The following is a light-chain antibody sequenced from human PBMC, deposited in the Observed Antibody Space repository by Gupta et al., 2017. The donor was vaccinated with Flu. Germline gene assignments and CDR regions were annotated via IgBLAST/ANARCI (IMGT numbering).Light chain of an antibody. J-gene: IGKJ2*01. CDR3: QQDNSSPHT. V-gene: IGKV1-5*03. CDR2: ETS. CDR1: QSVSNW. Sequence: DIQMTQSPSTLSASVGDRVTITCRASQSVSNWLAWYQQKPGKAPQLLIYETSTLERGVPSRFSGSRSGTEFTLTISSLQPDDFATYSCQQDNSSPHTFGQGTKLE.